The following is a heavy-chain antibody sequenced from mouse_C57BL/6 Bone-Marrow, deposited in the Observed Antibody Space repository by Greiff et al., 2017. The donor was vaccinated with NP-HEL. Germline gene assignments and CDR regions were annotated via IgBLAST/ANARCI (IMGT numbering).Heavy chain of an antibody. CDR3: ARSYYSSFAY. CDR2: IWWGDDQ. J-gene: IGHJ2*01. D-gene: IGHD2-5*01. Sequence: QVTLKVSGPGILQPSQTLSLTCSFSGFSLSTFGMGVGWLRQPSGQGLEWLAHIWWGDDQYYNPALKRGLPLSKDTSKNQVFLKIANVDTADTATYYCARSYYSSFAYWGQGTTLTVSS. CDR1: GFSLSTFGMG. V-gene: IGHV8-8*01.